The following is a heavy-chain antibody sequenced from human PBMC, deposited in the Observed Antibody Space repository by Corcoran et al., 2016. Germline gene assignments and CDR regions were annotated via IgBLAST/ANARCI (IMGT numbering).Heavy chain of an antibody. CDR2: INPSGGSR. CDR1: GYTFTSYY. CDR3: ARDPLMVRATNDALDI. J-gene: IGHJ3*02. Sequence: QVQLVQSGAEVKKPGASVKVSCKASGYTFTSYYMHWVRQAPGQGLEWMGIINPSGGSRSYAQKFQGRVTMTRDTSTSTDYMELRSMRSEDTDVYYCARDPLMVRATNDALDIWGQGTMVTVSS. V-gene: IGHV1-46*01. D-gene: IGHD1-26*01.